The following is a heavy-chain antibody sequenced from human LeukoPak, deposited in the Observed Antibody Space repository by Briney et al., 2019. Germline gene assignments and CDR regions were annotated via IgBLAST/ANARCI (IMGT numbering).Heavy chain of an antibody. CDR3: ARLKGYFSRCYFDS. Sequence: PSQTLSLTCNVSGGSISSSTYYWGWIRQSPWKGLDWIGNIYYSGSTYYNPSLKSPITISADTSKHQFSLRVRSVTDADRAVYYCARLKGYFSRCYFDSWGQGTLVTVSP. D-gene: IGHD3-22*01. CDR2: IYYSGST. V-gene: IGHV4-39*07. J-gene: IGHJ4*02. CDR1: GGSISSSTYY.